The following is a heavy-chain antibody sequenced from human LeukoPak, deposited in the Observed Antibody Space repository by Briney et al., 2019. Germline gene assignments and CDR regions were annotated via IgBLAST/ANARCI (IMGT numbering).Heavy chain of an antibody. D-gene: IGHD3-10*01. Sequence: GGSLRLSCAASGFTVSSNYMNWVRQAPGKGLEWVSVIYSGGSTYYADSVKGRFTISRDNSKNTQYLQMNSLRAEDTAVHYCARGASAETRRVRGLYGMDVWGQGTTVTVSS. CDR1: GFTVSSNY. CDR3: ARGASAETRRVRGLYGMDV. V-gene: IGHV3-53*01. CDR2: IYSGGST. J-gene: IGHJ6*02.